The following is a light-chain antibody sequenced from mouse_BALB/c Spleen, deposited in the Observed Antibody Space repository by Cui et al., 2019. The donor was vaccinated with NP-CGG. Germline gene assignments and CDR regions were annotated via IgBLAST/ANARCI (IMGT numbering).Light chain of an antibody. CDR2: GTN. J-gene: IGLJ1*01. CDR1: TGAVTTSNY. CDR3: ALWYSNHWV. Sequence: QAVVTQESALITSPGGTVTLTCRSSTGAVTTSNYANWVQEKPDHLFTGLIGGTNNRAPGVPGRFSGSLIGDKAALTITGAQTEDEAIYFCALWYSNHWVFGGGTKLTVL. V-gene: IGLV1*01.